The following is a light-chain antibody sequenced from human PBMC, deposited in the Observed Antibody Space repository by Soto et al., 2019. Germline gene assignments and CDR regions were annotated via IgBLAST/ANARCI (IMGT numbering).Light chain of an antibody. J-gene: IGKJ1*01. CDR1: QSISIW. CDR2: KAS. V-gene: IGKV1-5*03. Sequence: DIQMTQSPSTLSASLGDRVTITCRASQSISIWLAWYQQKPGKAPKILIYKASSLESGVPSRFSGSGSGTEFTLTISSLQLDDFATHYCQQYSTYTPRTFGQGTKVDIK. CDR3: QQYSTYTPRT.